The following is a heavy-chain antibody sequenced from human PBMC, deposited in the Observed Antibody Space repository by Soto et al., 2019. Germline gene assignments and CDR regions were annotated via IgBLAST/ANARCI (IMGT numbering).Heavy chain of an antibody. D-gene: IGHD2-8*01. CDR2: ISGSGGST. V-gene: IGHV3-23*01. CDR1: GFTFSSYA. CDR3: AKDSIVLMVYAHNWFDP. J-gene: IGHJ5*02. Sequence: GGSLRLSXAASGFTFSSYAMSWVRQAPGKGLEWVSAISGSGGSTYYADSVKGRFTISGDNSKNTLYLQMNSLRAEDTAVYYCAKDSIVLMVYAHNWFDPWGQGTLVTVSS.